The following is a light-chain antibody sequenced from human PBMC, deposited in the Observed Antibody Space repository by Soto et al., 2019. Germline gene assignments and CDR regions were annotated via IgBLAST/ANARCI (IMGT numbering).Light chain of an antibody. CDR1: SSDVGGYNY. CDR2: EVS. Sequence: QSALTQSPSASGSPGQSVTISCTGTSSDVGGYNYVSWYQQHPGKAPILMIYEVSKRPSGVADRFSGSKSGNTASLTVSGLQAEEEADYYCSSYAGSNYVFGTGTKVTVL. CDR3: SSYAGSNYV. V-gene: IGLV2-8*01. J-gene: IGLJ1*01.